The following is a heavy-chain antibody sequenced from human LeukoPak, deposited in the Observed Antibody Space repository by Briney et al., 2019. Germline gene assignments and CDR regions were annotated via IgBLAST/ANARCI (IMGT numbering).Heavy chain of an antibody. CDR3: XXXSXVAGAYYIDY. Sequence: PSETLSLTCGVSGDSISSNNWWGWIRQPPGKGLELIGYIYYSGSTYYNPSLKSRVTMSVDTSKNQFSLKLSSVTAVDTAVYYXXXXSXVAGAYYIDYWGQGTLVTVSS. D-gene: IGHD6-19*01. J-gene: IGHJ4*02. CDR2: IYYSGST. V-gene: IGHV4-28*01. CDR1: GDSISSNNW.